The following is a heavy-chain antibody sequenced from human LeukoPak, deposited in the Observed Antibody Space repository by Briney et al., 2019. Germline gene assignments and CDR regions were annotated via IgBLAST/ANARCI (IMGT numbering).Heavy chain of an antibody. J-gene: IGHJ5*02. CDR3: ARSRWFDP. CDR1: GGSISSYY. V-gene: IGHV4-59*01. CDR2: ISYSGST. Sequence: SGTLSLTCTVSGGSISSYYWSWIRQPPGKGLEWIGYISYSGSTNYNPSLKSRVTISVDTSKNQFSPKLTSVTAADTAVYYCARSRWFDPWGQGTLVTVSS.